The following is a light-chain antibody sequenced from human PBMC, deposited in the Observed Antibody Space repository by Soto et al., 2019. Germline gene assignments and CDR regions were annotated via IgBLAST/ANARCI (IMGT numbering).Light chain of an antibody. V-gene: IGKV3D-20*02. Sequence: EIVLTQSPGTPSLSPGERATLSCRASQSVSSTYLAWYQQKPGQAPRLLIYGASSRATGIPARFSGSGSGTDFTLTISSLESEDSAVYYCQQRSDWPSVSFGQGTRRRL. CDR3: QQRSDWPSVS. CDR1: QSVSSTY. J-gene: IGKJ5*01. CDR2: GAS.